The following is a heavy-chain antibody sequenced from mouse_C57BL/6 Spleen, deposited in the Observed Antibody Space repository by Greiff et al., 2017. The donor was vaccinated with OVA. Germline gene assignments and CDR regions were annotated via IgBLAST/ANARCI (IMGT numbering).Heavy chain of an antibody. Sequence: VQLQQSGAELVRPGASVKLSCTASGFHIKDDYMHWVKQRPEPGLEWLGWLDPENDDTAYSSKFQCKATIAADTSSITADLQLSSLTAEDTAVYYCTRIGYWGQGTTLTVSS. J-gene: IGHJ2*01. CDR2: LDPENDDT. CDR3: TRIGY. CDR1: GFHIKDDY. V-gene: IGHV14-4*01.